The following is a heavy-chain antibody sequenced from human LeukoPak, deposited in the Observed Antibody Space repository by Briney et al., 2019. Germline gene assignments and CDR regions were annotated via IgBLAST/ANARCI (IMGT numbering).Heavy chain of an antibody. J-gene: IGHJ3*02. D-gene: IGHD5-18*01. CDR3: AKELGYGPSDAFDI. Sequence: ASQTLSLTCAISGDSVSSNSAAWNWIRQSPSRGLEWLGRTYYRSKWYNDYAVSVKSRITINPDTSKDQFSLQLNSVTPEDTAVYYCAKELGYGPSDAFDIWGQGTMVTVSS. V-gene: IGHV6-1*01. CDR2: TYYRSKWYN. CDR1: GDSVSSNSAA.